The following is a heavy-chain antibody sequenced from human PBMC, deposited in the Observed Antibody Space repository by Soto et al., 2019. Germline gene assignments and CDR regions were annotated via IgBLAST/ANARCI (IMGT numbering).Heavy chain of an antibody. J-gene: IGHJ6*01. D-gene: IGHD3-10*01. Sequence: QKQLVQSGPEVKKPGTSVKVSCKASGFTFSSSAVQWVRQARGQRLEWIGWIVAGSGNTNYAQKFQERVTFTRDMSTSTAYMELSSLRSEDTAVYFCAADSGSGVWSMDVWGQGTTVTVSS. CDR1: GFTFSSSA. CDR2: IVAGSGNT. V-gene: IGHV1-58*01. CDR3: AADSGSGVWSMDV.